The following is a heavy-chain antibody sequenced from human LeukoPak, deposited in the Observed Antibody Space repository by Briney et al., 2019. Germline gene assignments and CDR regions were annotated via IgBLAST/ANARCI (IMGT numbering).Heavy chain of an antibody. CDR1: GFTFSSYA. J-gene: IGHJ6*02. Sequence: PGGSLRLSCAASGFTFSSYAMHWVRQAPGKGLEWVAVISYDGSNKYYADSVKGRFTISRDNSKNTLYLQMNSLRAEDTAVYYCARTRSSGWYESPYYGMDVWGQGTTVTVSS. D-gene: IGHD6-19*01. V-gene: IGHV3-30-3*01. CDR3: ARTRSSGWYESPYYGMDV. CDR2: ISYDGSNK.